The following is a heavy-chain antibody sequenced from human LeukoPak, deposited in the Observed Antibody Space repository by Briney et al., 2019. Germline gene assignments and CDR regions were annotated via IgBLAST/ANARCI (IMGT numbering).Heavy chain of an antibody. CDR2: IWYDGSNK. CDR3: ARERIAAAGRNWFDP. CDR1: GFTFSSYG. D-gene: IGHD6-13*01. J-gene: IGHJ5*02. V-gene: IGHV3-33*01. Sequence: GGPLRLSCAASGFTFSSYGMHWVRQAPGKGLEWVAVIWYDGSNKYYADSVKGRFTISRDNSKNTLYLQMNSLRAEDTAVYYCARERIAAAGRNWFDPWGQGTLVTVSS.